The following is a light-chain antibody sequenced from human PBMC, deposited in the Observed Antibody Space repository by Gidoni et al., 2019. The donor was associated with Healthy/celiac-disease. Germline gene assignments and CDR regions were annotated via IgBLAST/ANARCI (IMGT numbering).Light chain of an antibody. V-gene: IGKV3-20*01. CDR1: QRVSSSY. J-gene: IGKJ1*01. Sequence: IVLTHSPGTLSLSPGERATLSCRARQRVSSSYLAWYQQKPGQAPRLLIYGASSRATGIPDRFSGSGSGTDFTLTSSRLEPEDFAVYYCQQYGSSRWTFGQGTKVEIK. CDR2: GAS. CDR3: QQYGSSRWT.